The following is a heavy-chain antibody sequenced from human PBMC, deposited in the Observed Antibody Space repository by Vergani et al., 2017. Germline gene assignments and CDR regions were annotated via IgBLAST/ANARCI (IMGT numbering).Heavy chain of an antibody. CDR3: ARIRGDYDFWSGYYRYTTHDYYMNV. CDR2: IYTSGST. CDR1: GGSISSGSYY. V-gene: IGHV4-61*02. Sequence: QVQLQESGPGLVKPSQTLSLTCTVSGGSISSGSYYWSWIRQPAGKGLEWIGRIYTSGSTNYNPSLKSRVTMSVDTSKKQFSLKLSSVTAADTAVYYCARIRGDYDFWSGYYRYTTHDYYMNVWGKGTTVTVSS. J-gene: IGHJ6*03. D-gene: IGHD3-3*01.